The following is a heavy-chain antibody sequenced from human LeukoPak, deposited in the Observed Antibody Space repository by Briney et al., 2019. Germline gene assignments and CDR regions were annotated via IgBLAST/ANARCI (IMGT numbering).Heavy chain of an antibody. Sequence: SGTLSLTCAVSGGSIRSSNWWSWIRQHPGKGLEWIGYIYYSGSTYYNPSLKSRVTISVDTSKNQFSLKLSSVTAADTAVYYCARDYNSGYNWFDPWGQGTLVTVSS. D-gene: IGHD6-19*01. CDR2: IYYSGST. J-gene: IGHJ5*02. CDR3: ARDYNSGYNWFDP. V-gene: IGHV4-31*11. CDR1: GGSIRSSNW.